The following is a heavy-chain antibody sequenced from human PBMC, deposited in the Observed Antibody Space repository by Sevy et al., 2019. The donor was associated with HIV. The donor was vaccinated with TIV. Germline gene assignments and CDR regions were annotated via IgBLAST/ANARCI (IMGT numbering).Heavy chain of an antibody. CDR1: GGSSSNYY. CDR2: ISYSGST. J-gene: IGHJ4*02. V-gene: IGHV4-59*13. Sequence: SETLSLTCTVSGGSSSNYYWSWIRQPPGKGLEWIGYISYSGSTNYNPSLKSRVTISVDTSKNQFTLKLRSVTAAETAVYFCARADYGDYVGYFDYWGQGTLVTVSS. D-gene: IGHD4-17*01. CDR3: ARADYGDYVGYFDY.